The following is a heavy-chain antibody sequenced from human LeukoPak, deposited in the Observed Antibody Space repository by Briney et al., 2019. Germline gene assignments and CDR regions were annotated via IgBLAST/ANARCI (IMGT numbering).Heavy chain of an antibody. D-gene: IGHD5-24*01. J-gene: IGHJ4*02. CDR1: GFTFSSYA. CDR3: ARGLESVVDSPDY. V-gene: IGHV3-30-3*01. CDR2: ISYDGSNK. Sequence: GGSLRLSCAASGFTFSSYAMHWVRQAPGKGLEWVAVISYDGSNKYYADSVKGRFTISRDNSKNTLYLQMNSLRAEDTAVYYCARGLESVVDSPDYWGQGTLVTVSS.